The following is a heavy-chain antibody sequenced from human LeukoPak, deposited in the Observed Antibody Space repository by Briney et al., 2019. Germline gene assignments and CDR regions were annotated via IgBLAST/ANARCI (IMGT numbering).Heavy chain of an antibody. V-gene: IGHV3-48*04. J-gene: IGHJ4*02. CDR2: INSGGTAI. D-gene: IGHD3-10*01. Sequence: GGSLRLSCATSGFTFTTYSMNWFLQAPGKGLEWVSYINSGGTAIHYGDSVTGRFTISRDNAKNSVYLQMNSLRAEDTAVYYCARRHHFGFLDSWGQGTLVTVSS. CDR3: ARRHHFGFLDS. CDR1: GFTFTTYS.